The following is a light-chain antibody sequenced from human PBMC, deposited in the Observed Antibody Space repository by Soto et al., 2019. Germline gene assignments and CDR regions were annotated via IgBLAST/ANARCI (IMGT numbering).Light chain of an antibody. Sequence: QSALTQPASVSGSPGQSITISCTGTSSDVGNYNYVSWYQQYPGRVPKLLIYHVTYRPSGVSNRYSGSKSGNSASLTISGLQADDEADYYCCSLTTSHTYVFGSGTKLTVL. V-gene: IGLV2-14*01. CDR2: HVT. J-gene: IGLJ1*01. CDR1: SSDVGNYNY. CDR3: CSLTTSHTYV.